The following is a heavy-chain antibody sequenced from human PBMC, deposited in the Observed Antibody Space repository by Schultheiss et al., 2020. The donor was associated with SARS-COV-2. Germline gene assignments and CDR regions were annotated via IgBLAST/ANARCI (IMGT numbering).Heavy chain of an antibody. Sequence: SETLSLTCTVSGGSISSYYWSWIRQPPGKGLEWIGEINHSGSTNYNPSVKSRVTMSVDTSKNQFSLKLSSVTAADTAVYYCAVDSSGYLDAFDIWGQGTMVTVSS. V-gene: IGHV4-59*08. CDR1: GGSISSYY. CDR3: AVDSSGYLDAFDI. D-gene: IGHD3-22*01. J-gene: IGHJ3*02. CDR2: INHSGST.